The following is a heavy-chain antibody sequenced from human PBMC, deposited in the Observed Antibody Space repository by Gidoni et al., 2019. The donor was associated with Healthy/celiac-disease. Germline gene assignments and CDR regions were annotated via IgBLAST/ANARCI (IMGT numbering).Heavy chain of an antibody. CDR1: GFPFSRYA. Sequence: EVQLLESGGGLVQPGGSLRLSCAASGFPFSRYAMSWVRTGPGKGLEWVSAISGSGGSTYYADSVKGRFTISRDNSKNTLYLQMNSLRAEDTAVYYCAKGGRQQLGPRLLDYWGQGTLVTVSS. CDR2: ISGSGGST. CDR3: AKGGRQQLGPRLLDY. V-gene: IGHV3-23*01. J-gene: IGHJ4*02. D-gene: IGHD6-13*01.